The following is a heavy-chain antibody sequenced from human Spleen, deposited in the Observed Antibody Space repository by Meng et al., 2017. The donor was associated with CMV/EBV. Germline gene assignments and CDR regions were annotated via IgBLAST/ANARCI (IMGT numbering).Heavy chain of an antibody. D-gene: IGHD5-18*01. CDR1: GYTFTGYF. J-gene: IGHJ4*02. Sequence: ASVKVSCKTSGYTFTGYFIHWVRQAPGQGLEWMGWISPNSGGTSYAQKFQGRVTLTRDTSTSTVYMQLSSLRSEDTAVYYCARDMVSFGYFGYWGQGMLVTVSS. V-gene: IGHV1-2*02. CDR3: ARDMVSFGYFGY. CDR2: ISPNSGGT.